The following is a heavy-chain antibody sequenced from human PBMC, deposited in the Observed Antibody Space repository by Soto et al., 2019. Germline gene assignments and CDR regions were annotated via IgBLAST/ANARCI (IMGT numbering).Heavy chain of an antibody. V-gene: IGHV3-30*18. D-gene: IGHD3-3*01. CDR2: ISYDGSNK. J-gene: IGHJ5*02. Sequence: QVQLVESGGGVVQPGRSLRLSCAASGFTFSSYGMHWVRQAPGKGLEWVAVISYDGSNKYYADSVKGRFTISRDNSKNTLYLQMNSLRAEDTAVYYCAKGVRFLERENWFDPWGQGTLVTVSS. CDR3: AKGVRFLERENWFDP. CDR1: GFTFSSYG.